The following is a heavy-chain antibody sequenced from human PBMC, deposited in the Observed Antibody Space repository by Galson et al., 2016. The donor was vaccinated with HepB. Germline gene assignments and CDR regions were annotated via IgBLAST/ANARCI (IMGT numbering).Heavy chain of an antibody. V-gene: IGHV3-21*01. CDR2: ISSGTTYK. Sequence: SLRLSCAASGFAFNSYSFTWVRQAPGKGLEWVSSISSGTTYKYYADSVKGRFTISRDNARNSLFLQIDSLRAEDTALYFCARVHNAVYSTCVDYWGQGTLVTVSS. J-gene: IGHJ4*02. D-gene: IGHD2-8*01. CDR1: GFAFNSYS. CDR3: ARVHNAVYSTCVDY.